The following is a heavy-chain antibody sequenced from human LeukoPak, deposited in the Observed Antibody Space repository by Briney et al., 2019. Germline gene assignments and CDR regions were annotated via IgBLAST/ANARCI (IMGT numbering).Heavy chain of an antibody. CDR3: ARTNRASDSSGYLGFDY. J-gene: IGHJ4*02. CDR1: GGSISSSSYY. Sequence: SETLSLTCTVSGGSISSSSYYWGWIRQPPGKGLEWIGSIYYSGSTYYNPSLKSRVTISVDTSKNQFSLKLSSVTAADTAVYYCARTNRASDSSGYLGFDYWGQGTLVTVSS. D-gene: IGHD3-22*01. V-gene: IGHV4-39*07. CDR2: IYYSGST.